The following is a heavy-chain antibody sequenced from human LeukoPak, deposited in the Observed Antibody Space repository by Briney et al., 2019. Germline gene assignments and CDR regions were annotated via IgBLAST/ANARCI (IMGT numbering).Heavy chain of an antibody. J-gene: IGHJ3*02. CDR3: AKDRGSGWSPDAFDI. CDR2: ITGSGGST. CDR1: GFTFSSYA. D-gene: IGHD6-19*01. V-gene: IGHV3-23*01. Sequence: PGGSLRLSCAASGFTFSSYAMSWVRQAPGKGLEWVSAITGSGGSTYFPDSVKGRFTISRDNSKNTLYLQMNSLRAEDTAVYYCAKDRGSGWSPDAFDIWGQGTMVTVSS.